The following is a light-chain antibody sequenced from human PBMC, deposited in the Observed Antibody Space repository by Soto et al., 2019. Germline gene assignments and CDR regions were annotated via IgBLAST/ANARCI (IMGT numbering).Light chain of an antibody. V-gene: IGLV1-44*01. CDR1: SSNIGTNA. J-gene: IGLJ2*01. CDR2: TDN. Sequence: QSVLTQPPSASGTPGQRVTFSCSGSSSNIGTNAVNWYQQLPGTAPKLIIYTDNQRPSGVPDRFSGSKSGTLASLAISGLQSEDEADYYCAAWDASLSAVEFGGGTKVTVL. CDR3: AAWDASLSAVE.